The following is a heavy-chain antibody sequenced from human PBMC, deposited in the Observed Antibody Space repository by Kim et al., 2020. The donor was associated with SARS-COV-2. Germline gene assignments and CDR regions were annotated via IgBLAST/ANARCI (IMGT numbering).Heavy chain of an antibody. D-gene: IGHD3-22*01. J-gene: IGHJ4*02. V-gene: IGHV4-59*01. CDR3: AREPARSYYDSSGYFDY. Sequence: LKRRVTISVDTSKSQFSLKLSSVTAADTAVYYCAREPARSYYDSSGYFDYWGQGTLVTVSS.